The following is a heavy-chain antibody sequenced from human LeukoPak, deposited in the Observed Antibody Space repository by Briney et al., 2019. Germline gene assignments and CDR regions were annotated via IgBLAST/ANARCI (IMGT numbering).Heavy chain of an antibody. CDR2: MNPNSGNT. Sequence: ASVKVSCKASGYTFTSYDIIWVRQATGQGLEWMGWMNPNSGNTGYAQKFQGRVTMTRNTSISTAYMELSSLRSEDTAVYYCARNGVATIYAYYYYGMDVWGQGTTVTVSS. V-gene: IGHV1-8*01. J-gene: IGHJ6*02. D-gene: IGHD5-12*01. CDR3: ARNGVATIYAYYYYGMDV. CDR1: GYTFTSYD.